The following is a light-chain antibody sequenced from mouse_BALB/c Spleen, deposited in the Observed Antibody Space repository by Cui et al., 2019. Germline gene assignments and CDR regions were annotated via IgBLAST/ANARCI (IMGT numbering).Light chain of an antibody. V-gene: IGKV10-94*01. CDR3: QQGQSYPLT. CDR2: KAS. J-gene: IGKJ5*01. CDR1: QNINVW. Sequence: DIQMNQSPSSLSACLGDTITITCHASQNINVWLSWYQQKPGNIPKLLIYKASNLHTGVPSRFSGSGSGTGFTLTISSLQPEDIATYYCQQGQSYPLTFGAGTKLELK.